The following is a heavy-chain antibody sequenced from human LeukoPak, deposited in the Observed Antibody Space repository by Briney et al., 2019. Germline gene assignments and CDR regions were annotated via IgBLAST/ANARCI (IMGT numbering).Heavy chain of an antibody. CDR1: GGTFSSYA. J-gene: IGHJ6*03. CDR3: ARDWGDSSSLLSHYYYMDV. V-gene: IGHV1-69*13. Sequence: ASVKVSCKASGGTFSSYAISWVRQAPGQGLEWKGGIIPIFGTANYAQKFQGRVTITADESTSTAYMELSSLRSEDTAVYYCARDWGDSSSLLSHYYYMDVWGKGTTVTVSS. CDR2: IIPIFGTA. D-gene: IGHD6-6*01.